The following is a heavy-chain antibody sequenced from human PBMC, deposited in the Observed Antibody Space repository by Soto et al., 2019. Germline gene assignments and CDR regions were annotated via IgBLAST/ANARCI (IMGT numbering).Heavy chain of an antibody. D-gene: IGHD1-7*01. CDR3: VRRVSGNYDY. CDR1: GFTFSSYY. V-gene: IGHV3-64*01. Sequence: EVQLAESGGGMVQPGGSLRLSCVASGFTFSSYYMHWVRQAPGKGLEYVSSISSNGGTTYYGNSVKGRFTISRDKSKNTLYLQMGSLRAEDMAVYYCVRRVSGNYDYWGQGTLVTVSS. J-gene: IGHJ4*02. CDR2: ISSNGGTT.